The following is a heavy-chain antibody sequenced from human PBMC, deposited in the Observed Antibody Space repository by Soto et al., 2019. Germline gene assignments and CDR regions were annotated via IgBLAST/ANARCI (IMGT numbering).Heavy chain of an antibody. CDR1: GFAFSSYG. CDR3: AKDLPLIGGPYCSGGSGYWIDY. D-gene: IGHD2-15*01. J-gene: IGHJ4*02. V-gene: IGHV3-23*01. Sequence: EVQLLESGGGLVQPGGSLRLSCEASGFAFSSYGTSWVRQAPGKGLEWVSAISGSGGSTFYADSVKGRFTISRDNSKNTVYQQMNSLRAEDTAVYSCAKDLPLIGGPYCSGGSGYWIDYWGQVTLVIVSS. CDR2: ISGSGGST.